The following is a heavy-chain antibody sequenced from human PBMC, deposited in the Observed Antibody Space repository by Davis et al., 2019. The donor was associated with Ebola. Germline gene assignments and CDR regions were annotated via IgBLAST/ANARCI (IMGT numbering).Heavy chain of an antibody. V-gene: IGHV4-59*08. CDR3: ARHGIRYDFWSGYYTSYYYYYMDV. Sequence: PSETLSLTCTVSGGSISSYYWSWIRQPPGKGLEWIGYIYYSGSTNYNPSLKSRVTISVDTSKNQFSLKLSSVTAADTAVYYCARHGIRYDFWSGYYTSYYYYYMDVWGKGTTVTVSS. D-gene: IGHD3-3*01. J-gene: IGHJ6*03. CDR1: GGSISSYY. CDR2: IYYSGST.